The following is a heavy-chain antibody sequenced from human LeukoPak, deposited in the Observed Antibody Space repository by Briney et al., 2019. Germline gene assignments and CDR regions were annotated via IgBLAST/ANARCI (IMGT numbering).Heavy chain of an antibody. Sequence: PGGSLRLSCAASGFTLSSYAMSWVRQAPGKGLEWVSAISGSGGSTYYADSVKGRFTISRDNSKNTLYLQMNSLRAEDTAVYYCAKDLEAAAVRNWFDPWGQGTLVTVSS. CDR1: GFTLSSYA. J-gene: IGHJ5*02. CDR3: AKDLEAAAVRNWFDP. D-gene: IGHD6-13*01. V-gene: IGHV3-23*01. CDR2: ISGSGGST.